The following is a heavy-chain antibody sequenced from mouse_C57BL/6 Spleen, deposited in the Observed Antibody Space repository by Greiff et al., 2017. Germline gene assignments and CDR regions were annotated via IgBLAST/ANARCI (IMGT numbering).Heavy chain of an antibody. Sequence: VQLQQSGPELVKPGASVKISCKASGYAFSSSWMHWVKQRPGKGLEWIGRIYPGDGATNYNGKFKGKATLTADKSSSTAYMQLSSLTSEDSAVYFCARDYEGAMDYWGQGTSVTVSS. CDR3: ARDYEGAMDY. D-gene: IGHD2-4*01. CDR2: IYPGDGAT. V-gene: IGHV1-82*01. CDR1: GYAFSSSW. J-gene: IGHJ4*01.